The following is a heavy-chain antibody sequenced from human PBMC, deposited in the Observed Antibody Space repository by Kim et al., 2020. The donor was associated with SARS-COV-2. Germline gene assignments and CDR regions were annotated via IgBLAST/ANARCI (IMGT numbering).Heavy chain of an antibody. V-gene: IGHV4-39*07. J-gene: IGHJ6*02. CDR3: ARDQFDWLSLYYYGMDV. Sequence: HKSRVTIAVDTAKNQFSLKRSSVTAADTAVYYCARDQFDWLSLYYYGMDVWGQGTTVTVSS. D-gene: IGHD3-9*01.